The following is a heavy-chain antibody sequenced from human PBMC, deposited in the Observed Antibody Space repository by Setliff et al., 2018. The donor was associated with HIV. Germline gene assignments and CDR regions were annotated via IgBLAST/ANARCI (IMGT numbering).Heavy chain of an antibody. CDR3: ASKLYCTYGVCLDAFDI. J-gene: IGHJ3*02. Sequence: GASVKVSCKASGYTFTGYYIHWVRQAPGQGLEWMGRVNPNSGGTNYAQKFQGRVTMTRDTSISTAHMELSRLRSDDTAVYYCASKLYCTYGVCLDAFDIWGQGTMVTVSS. CDR1: GYTFTGYY. CDR2: VNPNSGGT. D-gene: IGHD2-8*01. V-gene: IGHV1-2*06.